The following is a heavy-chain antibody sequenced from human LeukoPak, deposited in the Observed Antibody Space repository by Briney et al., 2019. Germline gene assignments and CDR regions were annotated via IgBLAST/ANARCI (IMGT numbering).Heavy chain of an antibody. Sequence: ASVNVSCKASGYTFTSYYMHWVRQAPGQGLEWMGIINPSGGSTSYAQKFQGRVTMTREMSTSTVYIELSSLRSEDTAVYYCARDYYDSSGPVGSNFDYWGQGTLVTVSS. J-gene: IGHJ4*02. D-gene: IGHD3-22*01. CDR2: INPSGGST. V-gene: IGHV1-46*01. CDR1: GYTFTSYY. CDR3: ARDYYDSSGPVGSNFDY.